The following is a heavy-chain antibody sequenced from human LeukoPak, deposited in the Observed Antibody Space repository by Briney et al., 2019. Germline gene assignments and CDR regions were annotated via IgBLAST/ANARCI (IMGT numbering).Heavy chain of an antibody. V-gene: IGHV3-30-3*01. CDR1: GFTFSSYA. D-gene: IGHD6-19*01. CDR3: ARDVEQWLARGAFDI. Sequence: GGSLRLSCAASGFTFSSYAMHWVRQAPGKGLEWVAVISYDGSNKYYADSVKGRFTISRDNSKNTLYLQMNSLRVEDTAVYYCARDVEQWLARGAFDIWGQGTMVTVSS. J-gene: IGHJ3*02. CDR2: ISYDGSNK.